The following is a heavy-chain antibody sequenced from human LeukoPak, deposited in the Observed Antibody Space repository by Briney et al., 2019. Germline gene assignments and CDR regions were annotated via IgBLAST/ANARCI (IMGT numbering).Heavy chain of an antibody. V-gene: IGHV4-39*07. Sequence: SETLSLTCTVSGGSISSSYYYWGWIRQAPGKGLGWIGNIYYSGSIYYNPSLKSRVTISVDTSKNQLSLKLSSVTAADTAIYYCTRDSSGWYYFDYWGQGSLVTVSS. CDR2: IYYSGSI. CDR3: TRDSSGWYYFDY. CDR1: GGSISSSYYY. J-gene: IGHJ4*02. D-gene: IGHD6-19*01.